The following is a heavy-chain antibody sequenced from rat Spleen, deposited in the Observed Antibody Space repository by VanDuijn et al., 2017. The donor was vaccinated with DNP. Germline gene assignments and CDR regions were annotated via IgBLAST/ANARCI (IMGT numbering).Heavy chain of an antibody. CDR3: ARRGRDTRVMDA. V-gene: IGHV5-46*01. J-gene: IGHJ4*01. CDR1: GFTFSNFP. Sequence: EVQLVESGGGLVEPGRSMKLSCTASGFTFSNFPMAWVRQAPTKGLEWVAAIGSSGGATYFRDSVKGRFTISRDNAESILYLQMNSLSSEDTATYYCARRGRDTRVMDAWGQGTSVTVSS. CDR2: IGSSGGAT. D-gene: IGHD4-3*01.